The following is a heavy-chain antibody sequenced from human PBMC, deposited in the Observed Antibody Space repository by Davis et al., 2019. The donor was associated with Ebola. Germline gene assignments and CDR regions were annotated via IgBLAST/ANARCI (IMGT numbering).Heavy chain of an antibody. CDR3: ERHTRAYYYGSGSYYNGWFDP. V-gene: IGHV1-69*13. D-gene: IGHD3-10*01. J-gene: IGHJ5*02. CDR1: GGTFSSYA. Sequence: SVKVSCKASGGTFSSYAISWVRQAPGQGLEWMGGIIPIFGTANYAQKFQGRVTITADESTSTAYMELSSLRAEDTAVYYCERHTRAYYYGSGSYYNGWFDPWGQGTLVTVSS. CDR2: IIPIFGTA.